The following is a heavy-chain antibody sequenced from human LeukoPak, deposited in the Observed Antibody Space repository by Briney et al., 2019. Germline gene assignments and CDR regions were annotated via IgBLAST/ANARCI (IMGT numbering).Heavy chain of an antibody. CDR1: GGSISSSNW. CDR3: ARTYYYDSSGPVDY. J-gene: IGHJ4*02. Sequence: SGTLSLTCAVSGGSISSSNWWSWVRQPPGKGLEWIGEIYHSGSTNYNPSLKSRVTISVDKSKNQFSLKLSSVTAADTAVYYCARTYYYDSSGPVDYWGQGSLVTVSS. CDR2: IYHSGST. D-gene: IGHD3-22*01. V-gene: IGHV4-4*02.